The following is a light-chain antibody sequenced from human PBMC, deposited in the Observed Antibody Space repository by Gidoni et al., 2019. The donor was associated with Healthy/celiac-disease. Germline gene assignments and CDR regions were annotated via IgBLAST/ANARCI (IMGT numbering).Light chain of an antibody. CDR1: QSVLYSSNNKNY. J-gene: IGKJ5*01. CDR3: QQYYCTPPIT. CDR2: WAA. Sequence: DIVMTQSTDALAVSLGERAYITCKSSQSVLYSSNNKNYLSWYQQKPGQPTTLLIYWAATRDSGVPARFIGSGSGTAFTLLISSLQAEDVAVYYCQQYYCTPPITFGQWTRLEI. V-gene: IGKV4-1*01.